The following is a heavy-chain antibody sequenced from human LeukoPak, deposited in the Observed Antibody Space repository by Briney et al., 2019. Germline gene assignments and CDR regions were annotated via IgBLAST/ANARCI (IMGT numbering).Heavy chain of an antibody. CDR3: ARGRQWLTRYFDY. CDR2: FYHSGST. V-gene: IGHV4-30-2*01. D-gene: IGHD6-19*01. Sequence: PSQTLSLTCAVSGGSISSGGYSWSWIRQPPGKGLEWIGYFYHSGSTYYNPSLKSRVTISVDRSKNQFSLKLTSVTAADTAVYYCARGRQWLTRYFDYWGQGTLVTVSS. J-gene: IGHJ4*02. CDR1: GGSISSGGYS.